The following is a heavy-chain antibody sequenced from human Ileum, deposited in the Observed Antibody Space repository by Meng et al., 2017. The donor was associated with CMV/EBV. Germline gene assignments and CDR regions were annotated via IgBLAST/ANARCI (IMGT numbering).Heavy chain of an antibody. V-gene: IGHV3-21*01. D-gene: IGHD4-17*01. CDR2: ISSSSSYI. CDR3: ARTMTTVTQSDY. Sequence: SCVASGVTFSSDSRNWVRQAQGKGLEWVSSISSSSSYIYYSDSVKGRFTISRDNAKNSLYLQMNSLRAEDTAVYYCARTMTTVTQSDYWGQGTLVTVSS. J-gene: IGHJ4*02. CDR1: GVTFSSDS.